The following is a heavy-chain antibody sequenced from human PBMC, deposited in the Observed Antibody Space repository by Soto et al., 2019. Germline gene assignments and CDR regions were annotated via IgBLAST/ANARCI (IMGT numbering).Heavy chain of an antibody. CDR2: ISGGADLT. CDR3: AYVREFSFAS. V-gene: IGHV3-23*01. CDR1: GVPFTTYA. D-gene: IGHD3-10*02. J-gene: IGHJ4*02. Sequence: PGGLLRLWCTAAGVPFTTYAMAWVRQAPGKGLEWVSVISGGADLTYYADSVKGRFTISRDNSRNTVFLQMNTLRADDTAVYYCAYVREFSFASWGQGTLVTVSS.